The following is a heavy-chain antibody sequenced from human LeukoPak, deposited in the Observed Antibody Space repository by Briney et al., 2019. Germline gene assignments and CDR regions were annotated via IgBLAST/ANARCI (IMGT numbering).Heavy chain of an antibody. V-gene: IGHV4-34*01. D-gene: IGHD2-2*01. Sequence: SETLSLTCAVYGGPFSGYYWSWIRQPPRKGLEWIGEINHSGSTNYNPSLKSRVTISVDTSKNQFSLKLSSVTAADTAVYYCARDIVVVPAAMGSRTYNWFDPWGQGTLVTVSS. J-gene: IGHJ5*02. CDR3: ARDIVVVPAAMGSRTYNWFDP. CDR2: INHSGST. CDR1: GGPFSGYY.